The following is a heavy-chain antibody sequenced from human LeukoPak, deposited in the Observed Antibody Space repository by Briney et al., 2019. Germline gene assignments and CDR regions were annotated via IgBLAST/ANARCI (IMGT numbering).Heavy chain of an antibody. CDR1: GYTFTSYG. J-gene: IGHJ6*03. D-gene: IGHD3-3*01. Sequence: ASVKVSCKASGYTFTSYGISWVRQAPGQGLEWMGWISAYNGNTNYAQKLQGRVTMTTDTSTSTAYMGVRSLRSDDTAVYYCARWGPSYDFWSGYSLAYYYYYMDVWGKGTTVTVSS. CDR3: ARWGPSYDFWSGYSLAYYYYYMDV. CDR2: ISAYNGNT. V-gene: IGHV1-18*01.